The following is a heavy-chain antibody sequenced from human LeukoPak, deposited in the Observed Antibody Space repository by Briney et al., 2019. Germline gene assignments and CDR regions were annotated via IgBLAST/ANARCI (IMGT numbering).Heavy chain of an antibody. V-gene: IGHV4-38-2*02. D-gene: IGHD5-18*01. CDR1: DYSISSGHGYY. CDR2: IYHSGST. CDR3: ARDVGGGIQLWSPYFDY. J-gene: IGHJ4*02. Sequence: PSETLSLTCTVSDYSISSGHGYYWGWIRQPPGKGLEWIGEIYHSGSTNYNPSLKSRVTISVDKSKNQFSLKLSSVTAADTAVYYCARDVGGGIQLWSPYFDYWGQGTLVTVSS.